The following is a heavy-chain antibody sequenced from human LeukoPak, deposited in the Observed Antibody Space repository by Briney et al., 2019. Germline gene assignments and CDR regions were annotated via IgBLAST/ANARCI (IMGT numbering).Heavy chain of an antibody. CDR3: ATDYYYDSSGSYYTVDY. V-gene: IGHV1-24*01. CDR1: GYTLTELS. D-gene: IGHD3-22*01. J-gene: IGHJ4*02. Sequence: ASVKVSCKVSGYTLTELSMHWVRQAPGKGLEWMGGFDPEDGETFCAQKFQGRVTMTEDTSTDTAYMELSSLRSEDTAVYYCATDYYYDSSGSYYTVDYWGQGTLVTVSS. CDR2: FDPEDGET.